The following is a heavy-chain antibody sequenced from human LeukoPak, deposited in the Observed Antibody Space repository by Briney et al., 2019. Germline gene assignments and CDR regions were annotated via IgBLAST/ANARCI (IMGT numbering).Heavy chain of an antibody. CDR1: GGSISSCSYY. D-gene: IGHD3-22*01. Sequence: PSETLSLTCTVSGGSISSCSYYWGGLRQPPGKGLEWLGSIYYGGTTYYNPSLKSRVTISVDTSKNQFSLKLTSVTAADTDVYYCARQDSSGNYPLDGLYIWGQGTMVTVSS. J-gene: IGHJ3*02. CDR3: ARQDSSGNYPLDGLYI. CDR2: IYYGGTT. V-gene: IGHV4-39*01.